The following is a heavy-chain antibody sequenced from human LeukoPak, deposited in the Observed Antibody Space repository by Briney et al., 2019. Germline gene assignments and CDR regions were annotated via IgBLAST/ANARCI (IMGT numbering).Heavy chain of an antibody. CDR2: ISNDGGGT. V-gene: IGHV3-23*01. J-gene: IGHJ5*02. D-gene: IGHD3-22*01. CDR1: GFTFSSYA. CDR3: AKGSSGYFADL. Sequence: PGGSLRLSCAASGFTFSSYAMSWVRQAPGKGLEWVAAISNDGGGTMYAAFEEGRFTISRDNSKNTLFLQMNSLRAEDTALYYCAKGSSGYFADLWGQGTLVTVSS.